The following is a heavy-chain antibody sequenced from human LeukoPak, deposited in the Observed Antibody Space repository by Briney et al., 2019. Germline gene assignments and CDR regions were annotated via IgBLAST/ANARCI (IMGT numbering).Heavy chain of an antibody. J-gene: IGHJ4*02. V-gene: IGHV3-23*01. CDR3: AKGGRYSSGWFSFDY. D-gene: IGHD6-19*01. Sequence: GGSLRLSCAASGFTFSNYAMNWVRQAPGKGLEWVSAISGSGGSTYYADSVKGRFTISRDNSKNTLYLQMNSLRAEDTAVYYCAKGGRYSSGWFSFDYWGQGTLVTVSS. CDR2: ISGSGGST. CDR1: GFTFSNYA.